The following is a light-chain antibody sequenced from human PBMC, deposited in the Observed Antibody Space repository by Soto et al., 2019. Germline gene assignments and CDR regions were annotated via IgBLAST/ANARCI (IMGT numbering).Light chain of an antibody. CDR2: ASS. V-gene: IGLV2-14*01. Sequence: QSVLTQPASVSGSPGQSITISCTGTSSDGGSYNYFSWYQQHPGKAPRLMIYASSNRPSGVSHRFSGCRSGNTDSLTLSGIQAEDEAHYFCSSYKSGSTRYLFGSGTQV. J-gene: IGLJ1*01. CDR3: SSYKSGSTRYL. CDR1: SSDGGSYNY.